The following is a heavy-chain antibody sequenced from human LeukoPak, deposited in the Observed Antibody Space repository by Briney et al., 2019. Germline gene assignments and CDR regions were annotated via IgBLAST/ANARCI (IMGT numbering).Heavy chain of an antibody. Sequence: PGGSLRLSCAASGFTFSSYSMNWVRQAPGKGLEWVSSISSSSSYIYYADSVKGRFTISRDNAKNSLYPQMNSLRAEDTAVYYCARDLAVTTIYYYYIDVWGKGTTVTVSS. CDR3: ARDLAVTTIYYYYIDV. CDR1: GFTFSSYS. J-gene: IGHJ6*03. D-gene: IGHD4-11*01. CDR2: ISSSSSYI. V-gene: IGHV3-21*01.